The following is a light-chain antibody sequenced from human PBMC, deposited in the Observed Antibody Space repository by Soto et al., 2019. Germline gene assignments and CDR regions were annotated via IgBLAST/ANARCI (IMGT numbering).Light chain of an antibody. V-gene: IGKV3-20*01. Sequence: EIVLTQSPGTLSLSPGERATLSCRASQSVSSSYLAWYQQKPGQAPRLLIYGASSRATGIPDRFSGSGSGTDFTLTISRLEPEAFAVYYCQQYGSSPPITFGQEPRLEIK. CDR3: QQYGSSPPIT. CDR2: GAS. CDR1: QSVSSSY. J-gene: IGKJ5*01.